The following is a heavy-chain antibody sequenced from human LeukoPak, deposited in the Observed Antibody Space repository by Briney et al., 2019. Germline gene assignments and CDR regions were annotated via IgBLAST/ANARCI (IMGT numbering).Heavy chain of an antibody. J-gene: IGHJ5*02. D-gene: IGHD2-2*01. CDR3: ARVIVVVPAAQIRFVP. CDR1: GDTFTSYD. V-gene: IGHV1-8*03. CDR2: MKPNSGNT. Sequence: ASVKVSSKASGDTFTSYDINWVRQATGQRLEGMGWMKPNSGNTGYAQKFQGRVTITRNTSISTAYMGLSSLRSEDTAVYYGARVIVVVPAAQIRFVPWGLGALVTVSP.